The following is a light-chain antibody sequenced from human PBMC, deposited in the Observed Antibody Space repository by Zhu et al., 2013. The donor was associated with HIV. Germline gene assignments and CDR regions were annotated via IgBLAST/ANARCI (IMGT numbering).Light chain of an antibody. Sequence: EIVLTQSPATLSLSPGERATLSCRASQTVSYKHIAWYQQKPGQAPRLLIYGASSRATGIPDRFSGSGSGTDFTLTISRLEPEDFAVYYCQQYGSSPCTFGGGTKVEIK. CDR3: QQYGSSPCT. CDR1: QTVSYKH. CDR2: GAS. V-gene: IGKV3-20*01. J-gene: IGKJ4*01.